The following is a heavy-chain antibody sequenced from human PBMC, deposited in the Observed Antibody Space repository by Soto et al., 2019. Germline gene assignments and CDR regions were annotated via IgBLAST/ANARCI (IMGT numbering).Heavy chain of an antibody. CDR3: AKPRSSLEWPPFDP. V-gene: IGHV1-8*01. CDR1: GYTFTSYD. Sequence: GASVKVSCKSSGYTFTSYDINWVRQATGQGLEWMGWMNPNSGNTGYAQKFQGRVTMTRNTSISTAYMELSSLRIEDTGVYYCAKPRSSLEWPPFDPWGHGTRVTVSS. D-gene: IGHD3-3*01. CDR2: MNPNSGNT. J-gene: IGHJ5*02.